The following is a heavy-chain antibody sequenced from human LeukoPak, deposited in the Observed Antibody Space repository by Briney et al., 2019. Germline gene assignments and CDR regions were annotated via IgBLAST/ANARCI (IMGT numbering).Heavy chain of an antibody. CDR3: ARRFYDSSGYYYSPFDY. D-gene: IGHD3-22*01. J-gene: IGHJ4*02. CDR1: GGSISSSSYY. V-gene: IGHV4-39*01. CDR2: IYYSGST. Sequence: KSSETLSLTCAVSGGSISSSSYYWGWIRQPPGKGLEWIGSIYYSGSTYYSPSLKSRVTISVDTSKNQFSLKLSSVTAADTAVYYCARRFYDSSGYYYSPFDYWGQGTLVTVSS.